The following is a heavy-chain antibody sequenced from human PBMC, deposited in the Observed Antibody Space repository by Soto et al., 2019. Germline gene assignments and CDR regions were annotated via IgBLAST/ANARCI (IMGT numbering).Heavy chain of an antibody. CDR2: SSATGAGT. J-gene: IGHJ4*02. Sequence: EVQLLESGGGLVQPGGSLRLSCAASGFTFSSYGMTWVRQAPGKGLEWVSFSSATGAGTYYADSVKGRFTISRDNSKNTLYLQVTSLSADDTAVYYCAKDRRAGGNYGFDSDFWGQGALVIVSS. CDR1: GFTFSSYG. CDR3: AKDRRAGGNYGFDSDF. V-gene: IGHV3-23*01. D-gene: IGHD1-7*01.